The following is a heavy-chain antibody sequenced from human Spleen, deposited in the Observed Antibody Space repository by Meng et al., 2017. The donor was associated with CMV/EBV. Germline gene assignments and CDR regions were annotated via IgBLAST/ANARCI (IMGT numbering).Heavy chain of an antibody. J-gene: IGHJ4*02. D-gene: IGHD2-15*01. CDR2: INPNSGGT. CDR3: ARGPRGGGPLDGDY. V-gene: IGHV1-2*06. CDR1: GYTFTGYY. Sequence: SGYTFTGYYMHWVRQAPGQGLEWMGRINPNSGGTNYAQKFQGRVTMTRDMSISTAYMELSRLRSDDTAVYYCARGPRGGGPLDGDYWGQGTLVTVSS.